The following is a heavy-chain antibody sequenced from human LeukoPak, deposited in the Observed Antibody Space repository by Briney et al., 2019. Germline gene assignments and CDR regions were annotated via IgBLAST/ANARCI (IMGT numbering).Heavy chain of an antibody. CDR1: GFTFSSYA. J-gene: IGHJ4*02. CDR3: AKRIGGVNSFDH. Sequence: GGSLRLSCAGSGFTFSSYAMSWVRQAPGKGLEWVSVISGSSDTTYYADSVKGRFIISRDNSKNALYLQMNSLRAEDTAVYYCAKRIGGVNSFDHWGQGTLVTVSS. CDR2: ISGSSDTT. V-gene: IGHV3-23*01. D-gene: IGHD3-16*01.